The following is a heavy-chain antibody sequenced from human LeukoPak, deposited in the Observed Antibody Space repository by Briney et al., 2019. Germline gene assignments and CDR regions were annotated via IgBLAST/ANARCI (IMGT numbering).Heavy chain of an antibody. V-gene: IGHV1-69*04. D-gene: IGHD6-13*01. CDR2: IIPILGIA. CDR3: ARDLVGSSTRYWNRQSSWFDP. CDR1: GGTFSSYA. Sequence: GASVKVSCKASGGTFSSYAISWVRQAPGQGLEWMGRIIPILGIANYAQKFQGRVTITADKSTSTAYMELSSLRSEDTAVYYCARDLVGSSTRYWNRQSSWFDPWGQGTLVTVSS. J-gene: IGHJ5*02.